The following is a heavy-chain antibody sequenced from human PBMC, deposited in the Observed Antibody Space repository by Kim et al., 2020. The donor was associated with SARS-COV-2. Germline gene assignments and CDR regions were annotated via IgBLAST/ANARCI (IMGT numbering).Heavy chain of an antibody. V-gene: IGHV4-38-2*02. CDR1: GYSISSGYY. CDR3: ARESSSSWYEGGFDP. D-gene: IGHD6-13*01. CDR2: IYHSGST. Sequence: SETLSLTCTVSGYSISSGYYWGWIRQPPGKGLEWIGSIYHSGSTYYNPSLKSRVTISVDTSKNQFSLKLSSVTAADTAVYYCARESSSSWYEGGFDPWGQGTLVTVSS. J-gene: IGHJ5*02.